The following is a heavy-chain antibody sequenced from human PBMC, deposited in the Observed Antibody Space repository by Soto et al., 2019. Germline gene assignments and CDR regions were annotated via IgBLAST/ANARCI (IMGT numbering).Heavy chain of an antibody. CDR1: GFTFSNAW. CDR2: IKSKTDGGTT. V-gene: IGHV3-15*01. D-gene: IGHD3-22*01. J-gene: IGHJ4*02. Sequence: GWSLRLSCAASGFTFSNAWLSWVSQAPGKGLEWVGRIKSKTDGGTTDYAAHVKGRFTISRDDSKNKLYLQMNSLKTEDTAVYYCTTGHRVVVNPSQCQYWAQRT. CDR3: TTGHRVVVNPSQCQY.